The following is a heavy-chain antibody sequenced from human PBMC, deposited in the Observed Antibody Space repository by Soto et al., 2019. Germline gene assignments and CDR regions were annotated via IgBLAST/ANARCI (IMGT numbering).Heavy chain of an antibody. D-gene: IGHD2-15*01. J-gene: IGHJ6*02. CDR2: IYPGDSDT. Sequence: GESLKISCKGSGYSFTSYWIGWVRQMPGKGLEWMGIIYPGDSDTRYSPSFQGQVTISADKSISTAYLQWSSLKASDTAMYYCARQEGYCSGGSCYLPGYQYGMEVWGQGTTVTVSS. CDR3: ARQEGYCSGGSCYLPGYQYGMEV. CDR1: GYSFTSYW. V-gene: IGHV5-51*01.